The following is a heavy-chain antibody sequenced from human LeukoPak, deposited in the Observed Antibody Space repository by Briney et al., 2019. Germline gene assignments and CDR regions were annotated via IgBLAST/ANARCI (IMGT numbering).Heavy chain of an antibody. D-gene: IGHD5-18*01. Sequence: GASVKVSCKASGYTFTGYYMHWVRQAPGQGLEGMGWINPNSGGTNYAQKFQGRVTMTRDTSISTAYMELSRLRSDDTAVYYCARDRVEIQLWLNYWGQGTLVTVSS. J-gene: IGHJ4*02. CDR2: INPNSGGT. V-gene: IGHV1-2*02. CDR3: ARDRVEIQLWLNY. CDR1: GYTFTGYY.